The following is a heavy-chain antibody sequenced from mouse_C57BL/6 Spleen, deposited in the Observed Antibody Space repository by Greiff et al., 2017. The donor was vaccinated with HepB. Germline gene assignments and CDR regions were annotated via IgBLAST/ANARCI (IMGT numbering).Heavy chain of an antibody. CDR1: GYTFTDYY. CDR3: ARTEAYDYDSYYFDY. J-gene: IGHJ2*01. Sequence: EVQLQQSGPVLVKPGASVKMSCKASGYTFTDYYMNWVKQSHGKSLEWIGVINPYNGGTSYNQKFKGKATLTVDKSSSTAYMELNSLTSEDSAVYYCARTEAYDYDSYYFDYWGQGTTLTVSS. V-gene: IGHV1-19*01. CDR2: INPYNGGT. D-gene: IGHD2-4*01.